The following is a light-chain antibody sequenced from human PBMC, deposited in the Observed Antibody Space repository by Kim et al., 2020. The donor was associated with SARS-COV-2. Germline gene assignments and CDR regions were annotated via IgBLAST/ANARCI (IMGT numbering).Light chain of an antibody. CDR2: KTS. Sequence: DIQMTQSPSTLSASVGDRVTLTCRASRNIETWLAWYQQKPGKPPKLLISKTSNLEEGVSSRFSGSGSGTEFTLTISSLQPDDFATYYCQQHYSYFTFGQGTRLEI. J-gene: IGKJ2*01. CDR1: RNIETW. V-gene: IGKV1-5*03. CDR3: QQHYSYFT.